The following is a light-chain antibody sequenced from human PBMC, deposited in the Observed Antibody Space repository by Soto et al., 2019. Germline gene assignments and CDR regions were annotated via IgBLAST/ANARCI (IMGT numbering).Light chain of an antibody. CDR2: AAS. V-gene: IGKV1-5*01. CDR3: QQYNSFSKT. J-gene: IGKJ1*01. CDR1: QSIAYW. Sequence: DIQMTQSPSRLSASVGDRVTLTCRASQSIAYWLAWYQQKPGKAPNLLIYAASTLETGVPSRFSGSGYGTEFTLTIASLQPDDSATYYCQQYNSFSKTFGRGTKVDIK.